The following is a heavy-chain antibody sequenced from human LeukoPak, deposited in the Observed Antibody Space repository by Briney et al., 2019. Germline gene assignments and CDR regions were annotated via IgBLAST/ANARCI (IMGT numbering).Heavy chain of an antibody. J-gene: IGHJ2*01. CDR3: ARGNGDDGGDWYFDL. V-gene: IGHV4-39*07. D-gene: IGHD4-23*01. CDR1: GGSISSSSYY. CDR2: IYYSGST. Sequence: SETLSLTCTVSGGSISSSSYYWGWIRQPPGKGLEWIGSIYYSGSTYYNPSLKSRVTISVDTSKNQFSLKLSSVTAADTAVYYCARGNGDDGGDWYFDLWGRGTLVTVSS.